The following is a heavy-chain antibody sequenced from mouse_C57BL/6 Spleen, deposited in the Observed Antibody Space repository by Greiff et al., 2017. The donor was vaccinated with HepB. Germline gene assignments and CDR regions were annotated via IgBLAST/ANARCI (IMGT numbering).Heavy chain of an antibody. CDR1: GFSLSTFGMG. Sequence: QVQLKESGPGILQPSQTLSLTCSFSGFSLSTFGMGVGWIRQPSGKGLEWLAHIWWDDDRYYNPALKSRLTISKDTSKNQVFLKIANVDTADTATYYCARKDYDYDGFAYWGQGTLVTVSA. D-gene: IGHD2-4*01. V-gene: IGHV8-8*01. CDR3: ARKDYDYDGFAY. J-gene: IGHJ3*01. CDR2: IWWDDDR.